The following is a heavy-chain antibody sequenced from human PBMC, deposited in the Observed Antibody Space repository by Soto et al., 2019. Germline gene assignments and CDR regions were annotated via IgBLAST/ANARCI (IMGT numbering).Heavy chain of an antibody. J-gene: IGHJ6*02. CDR1: VFTFSSYS. CDR2: ISSISIYI. D-gene: IGHD2-2*01. Sequence: GSLRLSCAASVFTFSSYSMNWVRQAPGKGLEWVSSISSISIYIYYADSVKGRFTISRDNAKNSLYLQMNGLSAEDTAVYYCASVGGGYCSSTSCFAYGMDVWGQGTTVTVSS. V-gene: IGHV3-21*01. CDR3: ASVGGGYCSSTSCFAYGMDV.